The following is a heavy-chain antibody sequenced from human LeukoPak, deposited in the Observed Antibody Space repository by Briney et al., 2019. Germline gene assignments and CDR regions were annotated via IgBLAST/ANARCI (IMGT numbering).Heavy chain of an antibody. Sequence: GGSLRLSCAASAFTFSDHYMTWIRRAPGKGLEWISYISGTGLTIYYADSVKGRFTISRDNAVNSLSLQMNSLRAEDTAVYYCARVIADSPHYYYYMDVWGKGTTVTVSS. D-gene: IGHD6-6*01. CDR1: AFTFSDHY. J-gene: IGHJ6*03. CDR2: ISGTGLTI. CDR3: ARVIADSPHYYYYMDV. V-gene: IGHV3-11*04.